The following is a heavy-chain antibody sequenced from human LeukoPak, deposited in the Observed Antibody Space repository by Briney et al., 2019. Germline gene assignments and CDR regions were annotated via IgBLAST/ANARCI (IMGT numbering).Heavy chain of an antibody. CDR1: GGSVSSGSYY. CDR3: ARETPDVSLFDR. CDR2: IYYSGST. J-gene: IGHJ4*02. Sequence: SETLSLTCTVSGGSVSSGSYYWSWIRQTPGKGPEWIGYIYYSGSTHFNPSLEGRVTMSVDTSKNQFSLKLRSVTPADTAVYFCARETPDVSLFDRWGPGSLVTVSS. D-gene: IGHD5/OR15-5a*01. V-gene: IGHV4-61*01.